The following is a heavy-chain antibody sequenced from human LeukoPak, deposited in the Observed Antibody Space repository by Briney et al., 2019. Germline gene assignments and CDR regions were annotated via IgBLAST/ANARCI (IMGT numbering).Heavy chain of an antibody. J-gene: IGHJ4*02. CDR2: IKEDGSAK. V-gene: IGHV3-7*01. CDR3: PRNPNYDFWRGYCFDY. CDR1: GFTFSSFW. Sequence: PGGSLRLSCAAAGFTFSSFWMSWVRQTPGKGLEGVANIKEDGSAKYYVDSVKGRFTISRDNAKNSLYLQMNSLRAEDTAVYYCPRNPNYDFWRGYCFDYWGQGPLVTVSS. D-gene: IGHD3-3*01.